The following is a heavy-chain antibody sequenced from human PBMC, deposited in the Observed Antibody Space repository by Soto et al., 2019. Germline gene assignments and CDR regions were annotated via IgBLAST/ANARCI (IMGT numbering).Heavy chain of an antibody. CDR2: ISYDGSNT. CDR3: AKSGQGFGDLLDYYSYTAV. J-gene: IGHJ6*03. Sequence: PGGSLRLSCAASGFTFSSYGMHWVRQAPGKGLEWVAVISYDGSNTYYADSVKGRFTISRDNSKNTLYLQMNSLRAEDTAVYDCAKSGQGFGDLLDYYSYTAVWVKGTTVTVSS. V-gene: IGHV3-30*18. D-gene: IGHD3-10*01. CDR1: GFTFSSYG.